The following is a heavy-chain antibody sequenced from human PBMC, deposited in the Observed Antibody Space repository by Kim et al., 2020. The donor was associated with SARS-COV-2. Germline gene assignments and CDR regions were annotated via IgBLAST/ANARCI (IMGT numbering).Heavy chain of an antibody. CDR2: VNAANDQT. D-gene: IGHD4-4*01. V-gene: IGHV1-3*01. CDR3: VRDMNPTGDVY. J-gene: IGHJ4*02. Sequence: ASVKVSCKASGYTFTTYPIHWLRQAPGQTLEWMGWVNAANDQTKYSQKFQGRITISRDTSANTAYMELRSLTTKDTAFYYCVRDMNPTGDVYWGEGTLVT. CDR1: GYTFTTYP.